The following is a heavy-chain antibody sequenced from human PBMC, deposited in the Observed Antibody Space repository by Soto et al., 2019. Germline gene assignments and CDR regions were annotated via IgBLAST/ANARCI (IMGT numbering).Heavy chain of an antibody. J-gene: IGHJ4*02. Sequence: SETLSLTCTVSGGSISSSSYYWGWIRQPPGKGLEWIGSIYYSGSTYYNPSLKSRVTISVDTSKNQFSLKLSSVTAADTAVYYCARQYSSSSGMIDYWGQGTLVTVSS. CDR1: GGSISSSSYY. CDR2: IYYSGST. D-gene: IGHD6-6*01. CDR3: ARQYSSSSGMIDY. V-gene: IGHV4-39*01.